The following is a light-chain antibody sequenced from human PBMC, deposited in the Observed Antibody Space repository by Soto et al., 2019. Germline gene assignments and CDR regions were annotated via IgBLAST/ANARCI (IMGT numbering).Light chain of an antibody. V-gene: IGKV1-5*01. J-gene: IGKJ1*01. CDR1: QSISGW. CDR3: QQYYSDWT. Sequence: DIQMTQSPATLTASVGDIFTITCRASQSISGWLAWYQQKPGTAPKLLIYEASNLESGVPSRLSGSGSGTEFTLTISSLQPDDFATYYCQQYYSDWTFGQGTKVDIK. CDR2: EAS.